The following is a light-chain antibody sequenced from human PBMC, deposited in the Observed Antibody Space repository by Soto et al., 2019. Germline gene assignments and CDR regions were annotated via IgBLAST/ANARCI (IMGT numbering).Light chain of an antibody. Sequence: DIQMTQSPSSLSASVGDRGTITFLASQSISSHLHWYHQKPGKAPRLLIHAASSLQRGVPSRFSGSGSGTDFTLTISSLRPEDFATYYCQQSASMPITFGQGTRLEIK. CDR3: QQSASMPIT. V-gene: IGKV1-39*01. CDR1: QSISSH. CDR2: AAS. J-gene: IGKJ5*01.